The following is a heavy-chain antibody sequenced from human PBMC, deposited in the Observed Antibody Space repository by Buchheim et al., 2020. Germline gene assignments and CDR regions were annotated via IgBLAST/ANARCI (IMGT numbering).Heavy chain of an antibody. J-gene: IGHJ4*02. Sequence: EVRLLESGGDFVQPGGSLRLSCEASGFTFSADAMTWVRQAPGQGLEWVSIISGNGDTTYYANSVKGRFTVSRDNSTNKLYLQMNSLRVEDTALYYCTKDPNWVSHRGPGTL. CDR2: ISGNGDTT. D-gene: IGHD7-27*01. CDR1: GFTFSADA. V-gene: IGHV3-23*01. CDR3: TKDPNWVSH.